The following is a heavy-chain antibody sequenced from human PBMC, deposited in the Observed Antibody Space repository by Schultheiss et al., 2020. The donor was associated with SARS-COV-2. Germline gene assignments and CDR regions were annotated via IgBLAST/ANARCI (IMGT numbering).Heavy chain of an antibody. D-gene: IGHD4-23*01. J-gene: IGHJ6*03. CDR3: ARVGGFRDYYYMDV. Sequence: SETLSLTCTVSGGSISSSSYYWGWIRQPAGKGLEWIGRIYTSGSTNYNPSLKSRVTMSVDTSKNQFSLKLSSVTAADTAVYYCARVGGFRDYYYMDVWGKGTTVTVSS. CDR2: IYTSGST. CDR1: GGSISSSSYY. V-gene: IGHV4-61*02.